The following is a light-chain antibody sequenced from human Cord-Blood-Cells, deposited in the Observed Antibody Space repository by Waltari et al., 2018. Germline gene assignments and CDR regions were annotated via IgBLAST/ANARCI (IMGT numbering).Light chain of an antibody. CDR3: SSYAGSNNYVV. J-gene: IGLJ2*01. CDR1: SSDVGGYNY. CDR2: EVS. Sequence: QSALTQPPSASGSPGQPVTISCTGTSSDVGGYNYVSWYQQHPGKAPKLMIYEVSKRPSGVPDRFSGAKAGNTASLTGSGLQAEDEADYYCSSYAGSNNYVVFGGGTKLTVL. V-gene: IGLV2-8*01.